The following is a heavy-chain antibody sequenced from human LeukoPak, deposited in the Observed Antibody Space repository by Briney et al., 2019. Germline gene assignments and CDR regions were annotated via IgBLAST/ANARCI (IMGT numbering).Heavy chain of an antibody. CDR2: ISYDGSNK. CDR1: GFTFSSYA. V-gene: IGHV3-30*04. Sequence: PGGSLRLSCAASGFTFSSYAMHWVRQAPGKGLEWVAVISYDGSNKYYADSVKGRFTISRDNSKNTLYLQMNSLRAEDTAVYFCASGKYRYGDNWFDPWGQEPWSPSPQ. D-gene: IGHD5-18*01. J-gene: IGHJ5*02. CDR3: ASGKYRYGDNWFDP.